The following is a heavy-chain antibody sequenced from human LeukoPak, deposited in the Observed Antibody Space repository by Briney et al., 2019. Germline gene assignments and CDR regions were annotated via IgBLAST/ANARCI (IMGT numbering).Heavy chain of an antibody. CDR3: ARDRDYGDYYYYMDV. J-gene: IGHJ6*03. D-gene: IGHD4-17*01. CDR2: IYYSGST. V-gene: IGHV4-59*01. CDR1: GGSISSYY. Sequence: SETLSLTCTVSGGSISSYYWSWVRQPPGKGVEWIGYIYYSGSTNYNPSLKSRVTISVDTSKNQFSLKLSSVTAADTAVYYCARDRDYGDYYYYMDVWGKGTTVTVSS.